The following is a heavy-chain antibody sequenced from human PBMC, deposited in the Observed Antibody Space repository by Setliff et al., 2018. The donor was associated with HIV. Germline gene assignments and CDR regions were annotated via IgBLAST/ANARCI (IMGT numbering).Heavy chain of an antibody. CDR1: GFNFDLYG. V-gene: IGHV3-NL1*01. Sequence: GGSLRLSCEASGFNFDLYGFHWVRQAPGKGLEWVSVIYGGGTTHYADSVKGRFTISRDNSKNSLNLQMHSLRVDDTAIFYCAKVKTTLGAVITSGWFDPWGQGTLVTVSS. D-gene: IGHD3-3*01. CDR3: AKVKTTLGAVITSGWFDP. J-gene: IGHJ5*02. CDR2: IYGGGTT.